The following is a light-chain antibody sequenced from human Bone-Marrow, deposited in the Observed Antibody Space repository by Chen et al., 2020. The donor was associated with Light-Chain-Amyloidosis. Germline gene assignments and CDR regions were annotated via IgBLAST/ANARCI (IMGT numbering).Light chain of an antibody. V-gene: IGLV3-21*02. CDR1: NIGSTS. CDR3: QVWDRSSDRPV. Sequence: SYVLTQPSSVSVAPGQTDTIACGGNNIGSTSVHWYQQTPAQAPLLVVYDDSDRPSGIPERLSGSNSGNTATLTISRVEAGDEADYYCQVWDRSSDRPVFGGGTKLTVL. CDR2: DDS. J-gene: IGLJ3*02.